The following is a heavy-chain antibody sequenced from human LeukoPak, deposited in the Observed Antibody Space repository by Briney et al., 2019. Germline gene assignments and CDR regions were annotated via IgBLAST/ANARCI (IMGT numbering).Heavy chain of an antibody. Sequence: SETLSLTCTVSGGSISSGGYYWSWIRQHPGKGLEWIGYIYYSGSTYYNPSLKSRVTISVDTSKNQFSLKLSSVTAADTAVYYCARGPWNASPRKYCTNGVCAEFDPWGQGTLVTVSS. CDR3: ARGPWNASPRKYCTNGVCAEFDP. V-gene: IGHV4-31*03. CDR2: IYYSGST. J-gene: IGHJ5*02. D-gene: IGHD2-8*01. CDR1: GGSISSGGYY.